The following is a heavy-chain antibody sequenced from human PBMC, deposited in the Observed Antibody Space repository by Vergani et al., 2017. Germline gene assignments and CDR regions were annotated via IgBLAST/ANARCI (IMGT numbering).Heavy chain of an antibody. CDR1: GYSFTSYW. Sequence: EVQLVQSGAEVKKPGESLKISCKGSGYSFTSYWIGWVRQMPGKGLEWMGRIDPSDSYTNYSPSFQGHVTISADKSISTAYLQWSSLKASDTAMYDCARSDDYGDYVRWFDPWGQGTLVTVSS. J-gene: IGHJ5*02. D-gene: IGHD4-17*01. CDR2: IDPSDSYT. CDR3: ARSDDYGDYVRWFDP. V-gene: IGHV5-10-1*01.